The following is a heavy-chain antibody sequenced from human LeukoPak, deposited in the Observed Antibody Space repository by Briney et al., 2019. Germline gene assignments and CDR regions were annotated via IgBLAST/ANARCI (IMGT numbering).Heavy chain of an antibody. D-gene: IGHD5-18*01. CDR2: IYSGGST. J-gene: IGHJ4*02. Sequence: GGSLRLSCAASGFTVSSNYMSWVRPAPGKGLEWVSVIYSGGSTYYADSVKGRFTISRDNSKNTLYLQMNSLGAEDTAVYYCAREADTAMGDWGQGTLVTVSS. CDR1: GFTVSSNY. CDR3: AREADTAMGD. V-gene: IGHV3-53*01.